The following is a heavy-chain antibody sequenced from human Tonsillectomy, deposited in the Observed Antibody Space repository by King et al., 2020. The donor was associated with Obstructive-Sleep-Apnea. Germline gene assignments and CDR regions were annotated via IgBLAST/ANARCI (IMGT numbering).Heavy chain of an antibody. Sequence: VQLVESGGGVVQPGSSLRLSCAASGFTFSNYGMHWVRQAPVRGLEWVAVICSDGTFKYYGDFVRGRFTISRDTPSNTLHLQMNSLSAEDTAVYYCAKDKGPSRGFPDFWGPGTLVTVSS. V-gene: IGHV3-33*06. J-gene: IGHJ4*02. CDR3: AKDKGPSRGFPDF. CDR2: ICSDGTFK. D-gene: IGHD5-12*01. CDR1: GFTFSNYG.